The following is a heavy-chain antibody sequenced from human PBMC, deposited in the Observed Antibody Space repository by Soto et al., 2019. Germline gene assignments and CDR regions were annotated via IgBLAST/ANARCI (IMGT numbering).Heavy chain of an antibody. CDR2: IYYSGST. CDR1: GGSISSYY. J-gene: IGHJ4*02. CDR3: AGAYYGPRLDY. D-gene: IGHD3-22*01. Sequence: PSETLSLTCTVSGGSISSYYWSWIRQPPGKGLEWIGYIYYSGSTNYNPSLKSRVTISVDTSKNQFSLKLSSVTAADTAVYYCAGAYYGPRLDYWGQGTLVTVSS. V-gene: IGHV4-59*01.